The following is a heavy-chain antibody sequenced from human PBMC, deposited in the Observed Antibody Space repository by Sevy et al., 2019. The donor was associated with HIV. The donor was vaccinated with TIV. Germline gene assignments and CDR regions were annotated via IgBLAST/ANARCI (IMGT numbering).Heavy chain of an antibody. CDR3: ARDQHDYAGNVRTGWFDP. V-gene: IGHV3-30*02. D-gene: IGHD4-17*01. CDR1: GFTPSTYG. J-gene: IGHJ5*02. Sequence: GGSLRLSCAASGFTPSTYGMHWVRQAPGKGLEWVAVIGYDGSNKYYADSVKGRFTISRDNSKNTLYLQMNSLSAEDTAVYYCARDQHDYAGNVRTGWFDPWGQGILVTVSS. CDR2: IGYDGSNK.